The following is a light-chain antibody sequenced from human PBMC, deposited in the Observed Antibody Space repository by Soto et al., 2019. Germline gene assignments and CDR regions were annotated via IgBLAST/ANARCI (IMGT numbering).Light chain of an antibody. CDR1: QSISSY. CDR3: QQYNDYSAWT. CDR2: AAS. Sequence: DIQMTQSPSSLSASVVDRFTITCXSSQSISSYLNWYQQKPGKAPKVLIYAASSLQNGVPSRFSGTESGTEFTLTISSLRPDDFATYYCQQYNDYSAWTFGQGTKVDIK. V-gene: IGKV1-39*01. J-gene: IGKJ1*01.